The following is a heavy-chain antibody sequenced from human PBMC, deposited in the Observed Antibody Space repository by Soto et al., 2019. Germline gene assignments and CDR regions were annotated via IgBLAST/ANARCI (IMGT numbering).Heavy chain of an antibody. CDR2: IYPGDSAT. CDR3: AKRRNVVGGPFDS. D-gene: IGHD1-26*01. CDR1: GYNFSTYW. J-gene: IGHJ4*02. V-gene: IGHV5-51*01. Sequence: PGESLKIPCKDSGYNFSTYWIAWVRQMAGRGLGWMGIIYPGDSATEYSPSFKGQVTISADKSISPAYQHWNSLEAPDSAMYYWAKRRNVVGGPFDSWGQGTLVTVSS.